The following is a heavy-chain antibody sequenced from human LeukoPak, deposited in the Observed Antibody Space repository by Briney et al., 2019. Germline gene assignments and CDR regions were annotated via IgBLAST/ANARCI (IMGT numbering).Heavy chain of an antibody. CDR2: INHSGST. CDR1: GGSFSGYY. Sequence: KPSETLSLTCAVYGGSFSGYYWSWIRQPPGKGLEWIGEINHSGSTNYNPSLQSRVTISIDTSKNQFSLKLRFVTAADTAVYYCARVRCSGGSCPYYYYYYYMDVWGKGTTVTVSS. CDR3: ARVRCSGGSCPYYYYYYYMDV. D-gene: IGHD2-15*01. V-gene: IGHV4-34*01. J-gene: IGHJ6*03.